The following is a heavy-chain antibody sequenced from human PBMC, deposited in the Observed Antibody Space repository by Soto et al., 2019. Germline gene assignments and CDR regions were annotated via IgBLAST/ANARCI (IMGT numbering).Heavy chain of an antibody. CDR1: GDCISSHY. Sequence: QVQLQESGPGLVKPSETPSLTCTVTGDCISSHYWSWIRQPPGKGLEWIGYVYHSGKTDSNPSLKSRVTISMDTSKNQISLSLTSVTAADTAVYYCARPRGTTPSVWYFDLWGRGTLVTVSS. J-gene: IGHJ2*01. D-gene: IGHD1-26*01. V-gene: IGHV4-59*08. CDR2: VYHSGKT. CDR3: ARPRGTTPSVWYFDL.